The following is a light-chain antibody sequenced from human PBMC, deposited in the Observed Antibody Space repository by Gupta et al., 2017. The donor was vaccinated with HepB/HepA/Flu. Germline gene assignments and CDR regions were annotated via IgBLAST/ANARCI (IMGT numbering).Light chain of an antibody. Sequence: ENVLPQSPGTLSLSPGERVTLSCRASQSLNSNYLAWYQQKPGQAPRLLIYGASIRGTGISDRFSGSGCGTDVALAISRREPEDFAVYYCQQDGSSPLYSFGQGTKVQIK. CDR3: QQDGSSPLYS. V-gene: IGKV3-20*01. J-gene: IGKJ2*01. CDR2: GAS. CDR1: QSLNSNY.